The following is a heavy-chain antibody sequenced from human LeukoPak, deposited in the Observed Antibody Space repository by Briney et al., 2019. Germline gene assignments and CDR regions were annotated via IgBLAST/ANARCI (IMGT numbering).Heavy chain of an antibody. V-gene: IGHV1-8*01. D-gene: IGHD1-7*01. J-gene: IGHJ5*02. CDR3: ARDSRGNWNYPGLGGFDP. CDR2: MNPNSGNT. Sequence: GASVKVSCKASGYTFTSYDINWVRQATGQGLEWMGWMNPNSGNTGYAQKFQGRVTMTRNTSISTAYMELSSLRSEDTAVYYCARDSRGNWNYPGLGGFDPWGQGTLVTVSS. CDR1: GYTFTSYD.